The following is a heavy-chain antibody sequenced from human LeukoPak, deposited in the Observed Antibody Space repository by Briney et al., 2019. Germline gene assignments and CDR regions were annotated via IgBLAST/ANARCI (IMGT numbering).Heavy chain of an antibody. CDR2: ISAIGDI. Sequence: GGSLRLSCAASGFTFNLYGMNWVRQAPGKGLEWVSVISAIGDIYYADSVKGRFTISRDNSQNMVYLQMNSLRAEDTAVYSCAKYTSGTSYRGLDQWGHGTLVTVSS. J-gene: IGHJ4*01. CDR3: AKYTSGTSYRGLDQ. D-gene: IGHD3-10*01. CDR1: GFTFNLYG. V-gene: IGHV3-23*01.